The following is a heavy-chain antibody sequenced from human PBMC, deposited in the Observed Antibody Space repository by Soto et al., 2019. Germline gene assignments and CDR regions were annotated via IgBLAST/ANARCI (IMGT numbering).Heavy chain of an antibody. Sequence: PGGSLRLSCATSGFTFSSHVMSWVRQAPGKGLEWVSTISGDGDSSYYADSVKGRFTISRDNSKNTLYLQMNSLRAEDTAVYYCARGGSGYSSRYGLDVWGQGTTVPISS. CDR2: ISGDGDSS. J-gene: IGHJ6*02. D-gene: IGHD2-15*01. CDR1: GFTFSSHV. V-gene: IGHV3-23*01. CDR3: ARGGSGYSSRYGLDV.